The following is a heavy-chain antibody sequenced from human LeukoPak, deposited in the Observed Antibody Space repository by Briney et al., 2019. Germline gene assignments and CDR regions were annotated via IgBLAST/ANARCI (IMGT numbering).Heavy chain of an antibody. V-gene: IGHV1-18*01. D-gene: IGHD2-2*01. CDR1: GYTFTSYG. Sequence: GASVKVSCKASGYTFTSYGISWVRQAPGQGLEWMGWISAYNGNTNYAQKLQGRVTMTTDTSTGTAYMELRSLRSDDTAVYYCATTYCSSTSCYVHYGMDVWGQGTTVTVSS. J-gene: IGHJ6*02. CDR2: ISAYNGNT. CDR3: ATTYCSSTSCYVHYGMDV.